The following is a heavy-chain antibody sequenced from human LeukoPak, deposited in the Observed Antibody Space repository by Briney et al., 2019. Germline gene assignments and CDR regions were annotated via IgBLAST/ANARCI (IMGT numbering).Heavy chain of an antibody. CDR1: GYXFTTYW. Sequence: GESLKISCNGSGYXFTTYWICWVRQMPGKGLEWMGIIYPGDSDTRYSPSFKGQVTISADKSISTAYLQWSSLKASDTAMYYCARQQVPLEYAYDVWGQGTMVTVSS. J-gene: IGHJ3*01. CDR3: ARQQVPLEYAYDV. V-gene: IGHV5-51*01. CDR2: IYPGDSDT.